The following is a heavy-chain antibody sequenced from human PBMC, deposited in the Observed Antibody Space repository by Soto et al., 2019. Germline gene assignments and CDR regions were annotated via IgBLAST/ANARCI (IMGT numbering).Heavy chain of an antibody. D-gene: IGHD5-12*01. CDR3: VSPSGYNPYYYYGMDV. CDR1: GYTFTSYG. CDR2: ISAYNGNT. V-gene: IGHV1-18*01. J-gene: IGHJ6*02. Sequence: ASVKVSCKASGYTFTSYGISWVRQAPGQGLEWMGWISAYNGNTNYAQKLQGRVTMTTDTSTSTAYMELRSLRSDDTAVYYCVSPSGYNPYYYYGMDVWGQGTTVTVSS.